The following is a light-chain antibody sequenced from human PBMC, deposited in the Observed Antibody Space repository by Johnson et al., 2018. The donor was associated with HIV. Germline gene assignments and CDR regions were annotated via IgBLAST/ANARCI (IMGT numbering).Light chain of an antibody. CDR2: DNN. Sequence: QSVLTQPPSVSAAPGQKVTISCSGSSSNIGNNYVSWYQQLPGTAPKLLIYDNNKRPSGIPDRFSGSKSGTSATLVITGLQTGDEADYHCATWDSSLTSGGVFGTGTKVTVL. CDR3: ATWDSSLTSGGV. J-gene: IGLJ1*01. V-gene: IGLV1-51*01. CDR1: SSNIGNNY.